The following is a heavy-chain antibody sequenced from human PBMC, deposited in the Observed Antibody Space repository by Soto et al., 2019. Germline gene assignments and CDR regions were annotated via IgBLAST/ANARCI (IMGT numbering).Heavy chain of an antibody. V-gene: IGHV3-30*18. CDR2: ISYDGSNK. Sequence: QVQLVESGGGVVQPGRSLRLSCAASGFTFSSYGMHWVRQAPGKGLEWVAVISYDGSNKYYADSVKGRFTISRGNSKNTLYLQMNSQRAEDTAVYYCAKGAYYGEDYYYGMDVWGQGTTVTVSS. CDR1: GFTFSSYG. J-gene: IGHJ6*02. CDR3: AKGAYYGEDYYYGMDV. D-gene: IGHD1-26*01.